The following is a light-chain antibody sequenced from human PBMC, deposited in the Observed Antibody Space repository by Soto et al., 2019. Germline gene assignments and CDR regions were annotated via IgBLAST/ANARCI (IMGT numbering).Light chain of an antibody. Sequence: QSVLTQPASVSGSPGQSIAISCTGSSSDIGIYKYVSWYQQHPGKVPKLIIYEVSNRPSGVSNRFSGSKSGNTASLTISGLQSEDEADYYCTAFSANRVYLFGPGTKVTV. CDR1: SSDIGIYKY. CDR2: EVS. V-gene: IGLV2-14*01. CDR3: TAFSANRVYL. J-gene: IGLJ1*01.